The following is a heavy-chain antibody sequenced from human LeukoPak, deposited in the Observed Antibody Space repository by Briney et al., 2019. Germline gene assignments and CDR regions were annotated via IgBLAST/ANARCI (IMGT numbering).Heavy chain of an antibody. CDR1: GYTFTSYG. J-gene: IGHJ3*02. D-gene: IGHD3-22*01. CDR2: ISAYNGNT. CDR3: ARDTFNYYDSSGHDAFDI. Sequence: ASVKVSCKASGYTFTSYGISWVRQAPGQGGERMGWISAYNGNTNYAQKLQGRLTMATDTSTSTAYMELRSLRSDDTAVYYCARDTFNYYDSSGHDAFDIWGQGTMVTVSS. V-gene: IGHV1-18*01.